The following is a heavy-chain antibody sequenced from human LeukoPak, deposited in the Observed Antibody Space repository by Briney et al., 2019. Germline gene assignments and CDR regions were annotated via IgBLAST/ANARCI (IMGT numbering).Heavy chain of an antibody. J-gene: IGHJ6*02. Sequence: SETLSLTCAVYGGSFSGYYWSWIRQPPGKGLEWVGEINHSGSTNYNPSLKSRVTISVDTSKNQFSLKLSSVTAADTAVYYCARGLGGLWYGMDVWGQGTTVTVSS. CDR1: GGSFSGYY. V-gene: IGHV4-34*01. CDR3: ARGLGGLWYGMDV. CDR2: INHSGST. D-gene: IGHD1-26*01.